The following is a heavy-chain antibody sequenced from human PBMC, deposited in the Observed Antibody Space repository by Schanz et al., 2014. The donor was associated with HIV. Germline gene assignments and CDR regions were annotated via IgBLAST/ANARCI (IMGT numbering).Heavy chain of an antibody. CDR3: TKEVPPDV. J-gene: IGHJ6*02. CDR1: GLPFSTYA. V-gene: IGHV3-23*01. CDR2: VSRSGANT. Sequence: EVQLLESGGGLVQPGGSLRLSCTASGLPFSTYAMSWVRQAPGKGLEWLAGVSRSGANTYHADSVKGRFTISRDNSKNTLYLQMNSLRAEDTAVYYCTKEVPPDVWGQGTTVTVSS. D-gene: IGHD1-1*01.